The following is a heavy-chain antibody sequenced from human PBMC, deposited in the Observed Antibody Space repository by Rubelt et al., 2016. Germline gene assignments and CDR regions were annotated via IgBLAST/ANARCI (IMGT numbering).Heavy chain of an antibody. CDR3: ARDVGAYMIVHI. V-gene: IGHV3-13*04. D-gene: IGHD3-22*01. J-gene: IGHJ3*02. CDR1: GFTFSSYD. CDR2: IGTAGDT. Sequence: EVQLVESGGGLVQPGGSLRLSCAASGFTFSSYDMHWVRQATGKGLEWVSAIGTAGDTYYPGSVKGRFTISRENAKNSLYLQMNSLRAGDTAVYYCARDVGAYMIVHIWGQGTMVTVSS.